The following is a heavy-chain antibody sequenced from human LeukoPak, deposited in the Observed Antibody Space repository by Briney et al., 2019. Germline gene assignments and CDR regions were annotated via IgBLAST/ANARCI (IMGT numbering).Heavy chain of an antibody. CDR1: GYSITTGYY. D-gene: IGHD6-6*01. J-gene: IGHJ6*03. V-gene: IGHV4-38-2*02. Sequence: SETLSLTCTVSGYSITTGYYWGWLRQSPGTGLEWIGSISHSATTYYNPSLKSRVTIFLDTSKNQFSLKLSSVTAADTAVYYCARGRSGSSSTQGNYYYYYMDVWGKGTTVTVSS. CDR2: ISHSATT. CDR3: ARGRSGSSSTQGNYYYYYMDV.